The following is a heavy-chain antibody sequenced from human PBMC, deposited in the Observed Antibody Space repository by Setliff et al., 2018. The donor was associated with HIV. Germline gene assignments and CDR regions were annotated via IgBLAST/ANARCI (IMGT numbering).Heavy chain of an antibody. CDR1: GFTFGSYA. CDR2: IKSKTDGAAT. D-gene: IGHD6-19*01. Sequence: LRLSCAPSGFTFGSYAMSWVRQAPGKGLEWVGRIKSKTDGAATDYAAPVRGRFTISRDDSKNTLYLQMNSLKTEDTAMYYCTAGYSSGLVDTFDIWGQGTMVTVSS. J-gene: IGHJ3*02. CDR3: TAGYSSGLVDTFDI. V-gene: IGHV3-15*01.